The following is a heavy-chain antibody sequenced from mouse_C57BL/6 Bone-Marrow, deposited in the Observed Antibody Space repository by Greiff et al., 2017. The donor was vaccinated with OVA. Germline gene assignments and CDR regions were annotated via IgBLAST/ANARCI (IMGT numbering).Heavy chain of an antibody. CDR1: GFTFSDYY. CDR2: ISNGGGST. V-gene: IGHV5-12*01. D-gene: IGHD1-1*01. CDR3: ARHALITTVVATDYAMDY. J-gene: IGHJ4*01. Sequence: EVKLVESGGGLVQPGGSLKLSCAASGFTFSDYYMYWVRQTPEKRLEWVAYISNGGGSTYYTDTVKGRFTISRDNANNTLYLQMRRLKSEDTAMYYCARHALITTVVATDYAMDYWGQGTSVTVSS.